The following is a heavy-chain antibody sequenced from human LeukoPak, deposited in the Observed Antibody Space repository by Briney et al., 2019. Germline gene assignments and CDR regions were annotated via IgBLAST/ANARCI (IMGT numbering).Heavy chain of an antibody. J-gene: IGHJ4*02. CDR1: GFTFSSYA. V-gene: IGHV3-30-3*01. Sequence: PGRSLRLSCAASGFTFSSYAMHWVRQAPGKGLEWVAVISYDGSNKYYADSVKGRFTISRDNSKNTLYLQMNSLRAEDTAVYYCARAVVHGYSAFDYWGQGTLVTVSS. CDR3: ARAVVHGYSAFDY. D-gene: IGHD2-21*01. CDR2: ISYDGSNK.